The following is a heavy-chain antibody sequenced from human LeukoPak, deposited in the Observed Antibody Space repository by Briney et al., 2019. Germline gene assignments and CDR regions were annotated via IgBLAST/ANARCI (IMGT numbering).Heavy chain of an antibody. J-gene: IGHJ2*01. CDR1: GFTFSSYS. CDR3: ARDGYCGGDCFGYFDL. V-gene: IGHV3-21*01. CDR2: ISSSSNYI. Sequence: GGSLRLFCAASGFTFSSYSMNWVRQAPGKGLEWVSSISSSSNYIYDTDSVKGRFTISRDNAKNSLYLQMNSLRAEDTAVYYCARDGYCGGDCFGYFDLWGRGTLVTVSS. D-gene: IGHD2-21*02.